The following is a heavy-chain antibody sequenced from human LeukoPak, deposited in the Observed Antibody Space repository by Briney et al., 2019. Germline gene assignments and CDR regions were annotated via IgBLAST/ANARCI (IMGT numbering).Heavy chain of an antibody. CDR2: IKQDGSEK. Sequence: SGGSLRLSCAASGFTFSSYWMSWVRQAAGKGLEWVANIKQDGSEKYYVDSVKGRFTISRDNAKNSLYLQMNSLRAEDTAVYYCATPSRGYSGYDYYFDYWGQGTLVTVSS. CDR1: GFTFSSYW. J-gene: IGHJ4*02. V-gene: IGHV3-7*01. D-gene: IGHD5-12*01. CDR3: ATPSRGYSGYDYYFDY.